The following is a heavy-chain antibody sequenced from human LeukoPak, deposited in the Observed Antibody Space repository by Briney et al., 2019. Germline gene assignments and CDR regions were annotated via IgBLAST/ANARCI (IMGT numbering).Heavy chain of an antibody. D-gene: IGHD3-22*01. Sequence: PGRSLRLSCAASGFTFSSYGMHWVRQAPGKGLEWVAVIWYDGSNKYYADSVKGRFTISRDNAKNSLYLQMNSLRAEDTAVYYCAREDQLYYYDSRPFDYWGQGTLVTVSS. V-gene: IGHV3-33*01. CDR2: IWYDGSNK. CDR3: AREDQLYYYDSRPFDY. CDR1: GFTFSSYG. J-gene: IGHJ4*02.